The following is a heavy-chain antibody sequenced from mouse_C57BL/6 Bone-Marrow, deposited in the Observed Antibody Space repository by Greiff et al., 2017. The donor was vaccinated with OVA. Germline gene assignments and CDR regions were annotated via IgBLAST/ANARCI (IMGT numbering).Heavy chain of an antibody. Sequence: QLQQPGAELVKPGASVTLSCKASGYTFTSYWMHWVKQRPGQGLEWIGMIHPNSGSTNYNEKFKSKATLTVDKSSSTAYMQLSSLTSEDSAVYYCARGRGRIFYAMDYWGQGTSVTVSS. J-gene: IGHJ4*01. CDR2: IHPNSGST. V-gene: IGHV1-64*01. CDR3: ARGRGRIFYAMDY. CDR1: GYTFTSYW.